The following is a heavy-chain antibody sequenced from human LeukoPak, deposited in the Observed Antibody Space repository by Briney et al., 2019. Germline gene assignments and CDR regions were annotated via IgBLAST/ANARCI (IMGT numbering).Heavy chain of an antibody. Sequence: SEILSLTCTVSGGSISSMSYYWAWIRQSPDKGLDWLASIYYSGGTYYNTPLKSRVTISVDTSKDRFSLNVSSVTAADTGVYYCARRVGTGNFDNWGQGTLVTVSA. CDR1: GGSISSMSYY. CDR2: IYYSGGT. D-gene: IGHD7-27*01. CDR3: ARRVGTGNFDN. J-gene: IGHJ4*02. V-gene: IGHV4-39*01.